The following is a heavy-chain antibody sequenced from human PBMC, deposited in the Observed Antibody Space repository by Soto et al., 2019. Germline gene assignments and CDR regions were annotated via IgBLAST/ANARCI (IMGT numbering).Heavy chain of an antibody. D-gene: IGHD5-18*01. Sequence: SVKVSFKACGGIFSSNAISWLRQAPGQGLEWMGGILPIFDTTHYAQKVQGRVTITADESTSTAYMELSSLKSEDTALYYCATGGRGYSSAPRFYFEYWGQGTLVTVSS. J-gene: IGHJ4*02. V-gene: IGHV1-69*13. CDR1: GGIFSSNA. CDR3: ATGGRGYSSAPRFYFEY. CDR2: ILPIFDTT.